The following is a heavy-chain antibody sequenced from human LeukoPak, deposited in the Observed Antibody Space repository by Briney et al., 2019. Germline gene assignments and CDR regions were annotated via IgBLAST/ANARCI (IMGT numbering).Heavy chain of an antibody. CDR2: ISSDGSNN. V-gene: IGHV3-30-3*01. D-gene: IGHD6-19*01. J-gene: IGHJ4*02. CDR1: GFTFNSYA. Sequence: GRSLRLSCAASGFTFNSYAMHWVRQAPGKGLEWVAVISSDGSNNYYSDSVKGRFTISRDNSKNTLYLQVNSLRAEDTAVYYCARDRYRSGWYGDFDCWGQGTLVTVSS. CDR3: ARDRYRSGWYGDFDC.